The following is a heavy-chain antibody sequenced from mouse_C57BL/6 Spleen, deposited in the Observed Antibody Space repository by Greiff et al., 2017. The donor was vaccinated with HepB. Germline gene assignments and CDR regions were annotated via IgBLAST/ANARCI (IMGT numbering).Heavy chain of an antibody. CDR1: GYTFTSYW. CDR2: IDPSDSYT. D-gene: IGHD2-4*01. J-gene: IGHJ4*01. V-gene: IGHV1-69*01. CDR3: ARNDDYDEEGAMDY. Sequence: QVQLQQPGAELVMPGASVKLSCKASGYTFTSYWMHWVKQRPGQGLEWIGEIDPSDSYTNYNQKFKGKSTLTVDKSSSTAYMQLSSLTSEDSAVYYCARNDDYDEEGAMDYWGQGTSVTVSS.